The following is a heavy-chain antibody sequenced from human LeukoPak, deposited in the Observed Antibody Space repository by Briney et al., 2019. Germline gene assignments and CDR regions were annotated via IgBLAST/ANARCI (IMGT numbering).Heavy chain of an antibody. CDR1: GFTFSTYA. CDR3: AKEMAPEGYSYGYDY. D-gene: IGHD5-18*01. CDR2: ISFDGSNK. V-gene: IGHV3-30*04. Sequence: GGSLRLSCAASGFTFSTYAIHGVRQAPGKGLEWVAVISFDGSNKYYADSVKGRFTISRDNSKNTLYLQMNSLRADDTGVYYCAKEMAPEGYSYGYDYWGQGTLVTVSS. J-gene: IGHJ4*02.